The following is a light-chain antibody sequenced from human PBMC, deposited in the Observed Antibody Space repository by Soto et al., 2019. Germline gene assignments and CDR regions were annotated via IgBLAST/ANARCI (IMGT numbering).Light chain of an antibody. CDR1: QSVSSN. CDR2: GAS. CDR3: QQYNNWPPHT. V-gene: IGKV3-15*01. J-gene: IGKJ2*01. Sequence: EIVMTQSPATLSVSPGERATLSCRASQSVSSNLAWYQQKPGQAPRLLIYGASTRATGIPARFSGSGSETEFTLNISSLQSEDFAVYYCQQYNNWPPHTFGQGTKLEIK.